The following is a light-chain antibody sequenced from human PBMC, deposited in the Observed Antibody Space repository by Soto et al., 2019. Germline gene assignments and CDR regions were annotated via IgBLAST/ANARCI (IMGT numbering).Light chain of an antibody. V-gene: IGLV1-40*01. J-gene: IGLJ3*02. CDR3: QSSDSSLSGWV. CDR2: GNS. CDR1: SSNIGAGYN. Sequence: QSVLTQPPSVSGAPGQRVTISCTGSSSNIGAGYNVHWYQQLPGTAPKLLIYGNSNRPSGVPDRFSGSKSGTSASLAITGLQDEDEADYSCQSSDSSLSGWVFGGGTKLTVL.